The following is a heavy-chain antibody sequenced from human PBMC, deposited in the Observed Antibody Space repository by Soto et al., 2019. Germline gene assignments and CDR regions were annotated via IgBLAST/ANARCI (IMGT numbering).Heavy chain of an antibody. V-gene: IGHV4-39*01. CDR2: IYYSGST. D-gene: IGHD5-18*01. CDR1: GGSISSSGDY. Sequence: SETLSLTCTVSGGSISSSGDYWGWIRQSPGKGLEWIGTIYYSGSTYYNPSLKSRVTISVDMSKNQFSLKLTSVTAADSAVYYCARSGHNYGGWFDPWGQGTLVTVSS. CDR3: ARSGHNYGGWFDP. J-gene: IGHJ5*02.